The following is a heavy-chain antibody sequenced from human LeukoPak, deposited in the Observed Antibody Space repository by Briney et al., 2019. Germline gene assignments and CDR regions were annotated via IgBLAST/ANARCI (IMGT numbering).Heavy chain of an antibody. V-gene: IGHV4-4*07. CDR1: GGSISSYY. Sequence: SSETLSLTCTVSGGSISSYYWSWIRQPAGKGLEWIGRIYSSGSTNYNPSLKSRVTMSVDTSKNQFSLQLSSVTAADTAIYYCARANAVTTVLFDLWGRGTLVTVSS. J-gene: IGHJ2*01. D-gene: IGHD4-17*01. CDR3: ARANAVTTVLFDL. CDR2: IYSSGST.